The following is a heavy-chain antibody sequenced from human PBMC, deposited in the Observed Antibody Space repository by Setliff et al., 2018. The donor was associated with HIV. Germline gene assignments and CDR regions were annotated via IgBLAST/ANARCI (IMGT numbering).Heavy chain of an antibody. J-gene: IGHJ3*02. CDR1: GHSISSGYY. Sequence: LSLTCDVSGHSISSGYYWGWIRQSPGKGLEWIGSIYYSGSTYYNPSLKSRVTISVDTSKNQFSLKLSSVTAADTAVYYRARAVHRTAMETPRRSDAFDIWGQGTMVTVSS. CDR3: ARAVHRTAMETPRRSDAFDI. CDR2: IYYSGST. V-gene: IGHV4-38-2*01. D-gene: IGHD5-18*01.